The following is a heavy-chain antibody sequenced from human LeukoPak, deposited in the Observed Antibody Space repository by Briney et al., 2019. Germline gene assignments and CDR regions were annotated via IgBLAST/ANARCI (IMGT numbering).Heavy chain of an antibody. D-gene: IGHD3-10*01. Sequence: ASVKVSCKTSGSTFSNYAFGWVRQAPGQGLEWTGSIIPFFGTTDYAQKLQGRVTITADKSTNTAYMELSSLRSEDTAVYYCARAYYHGSGSYYFFDYWGQGTLVTVSS. CDR2: IIPFFGTT. CDR1: GSTFSNYA. V-gene: IGHV1-69*06. CDR3: ARAYYHGSGSYYFFDY. J-gene: IGHJ4*02.